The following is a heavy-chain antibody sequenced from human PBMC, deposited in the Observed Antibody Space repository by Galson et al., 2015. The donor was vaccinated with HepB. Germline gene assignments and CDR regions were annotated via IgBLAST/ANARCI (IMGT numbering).Heavy chain of an antibody. CDR1: GYTFNNYY. V-gene: IGHV1-2*06. CDR3: ARGVSYSGGWYEDFWYFDL. CDR2: MNPNSGGS. D-gene: IGHD6-19*01. Sequence: VKVSCKASGYTFNNYYIHWVRQAPGQGLEWMGRMNPNSGGSNYAQKFQGRVTITRDPSTSTAYMELSSLRSDDTALYYCARGVSYSGGWYEDFWYFDLWGRGTLVTVSS. J-gene: IGHJ2*01.